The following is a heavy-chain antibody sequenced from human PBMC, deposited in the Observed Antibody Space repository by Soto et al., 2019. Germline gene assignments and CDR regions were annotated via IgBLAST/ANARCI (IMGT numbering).Heavy chain of an antibody. V-gene: IGHV2-5*02. D-gene: IGHD1-26*01. CDR3: AHRLREWELTDTNWFDP. Sequence: SGPTLVNPTQTLTLTCTFSGFSLSTSGVGVGWIRQPPGKALEWLALIYWDDDKRYSPSLKSRLTITKDTSKNQVVLTMTNMDPVDTATYYCAHRLREWELTDTNWFDPWGQGTLVTVSS. CDR2: IYWDDDK. CDR1: GFSLSTSGVG. J-gene: IGHJ5*02.